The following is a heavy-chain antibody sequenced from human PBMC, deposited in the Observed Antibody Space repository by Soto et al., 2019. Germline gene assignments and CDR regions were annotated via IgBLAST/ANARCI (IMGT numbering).Heavy chain of an antibody. CDR1: GGSISSGGYY. D-gene: IGHD2-15*01. V-gene: IGHV4-31*03. CDR3: ARGLVVVVAAPYYYMDV. J-gene: IGHJ6*03. CDR2: INHSGST. Sequence: SETLSLTCTVSGGSISSGGYYWSWIRQHPGKGLEWIGDINHSGSTYYNPSLKSRVTISVDTSKNQFSLKLSSVTAADTAVYYCARGLVVVVAAPYYYMDVWGKGTTVTVSS.